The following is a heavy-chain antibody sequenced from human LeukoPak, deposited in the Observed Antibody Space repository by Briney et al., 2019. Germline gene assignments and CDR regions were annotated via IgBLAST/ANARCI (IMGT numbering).Heavy chain of an antibody. V-gene: IGHV3-74*01. CDR2: INGDGSAT. Sequence: GGSLRLSCAASGFTFSGHWMYWLRQAPGKGLAWVSRINGDGSATNYAGSMKGRFTISRDNARNIVCLQMNSLREDDTAVYYCARDLNWGQVDYWGQGTLVTVSS. D-gene: IGHD7-27*01. CDR3: ARDLNWGQVDY. CDR1: GFTFSGHW. J-gene: IGHJ4*02.